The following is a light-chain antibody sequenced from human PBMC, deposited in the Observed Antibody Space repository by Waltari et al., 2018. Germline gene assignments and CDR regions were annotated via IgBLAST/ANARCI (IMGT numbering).Light chain of an antibody. CDR3: QQYDHFPPYT. V-gene: IGKV1-6*01. CDR1: QGITND. Sequence: AIQMTQSPSSLSASVGDRVTITCRTSQGITNDLAWYQQKPGKAPKLLLYTASTLQSGVPSRFSGSGSGTDFSLTISSLQPEDFATYYCQQYDHFPPYTFGQGTKLEIK. J-gene: IGKJ2*01. CDR2: TAS.